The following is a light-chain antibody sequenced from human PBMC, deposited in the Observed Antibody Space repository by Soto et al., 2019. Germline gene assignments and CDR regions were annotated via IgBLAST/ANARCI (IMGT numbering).Light chain of an antibody. CDR1: QSISSY. J-gene: IGKJ2*01. V-gene: IGKV1-39*01. CDR2: AAS. Sequence: DIQMTQSPSSLSASVGDRVTITCRASQSISSYLNWYQQKPGKAPKLLIYAASSLQSGVPSRFSGSGAGTVFTLTISSLQPEDFATYYCQHSYSTPMYTFGQGTKLEIK. CDR3: QHSYSTPMYT.